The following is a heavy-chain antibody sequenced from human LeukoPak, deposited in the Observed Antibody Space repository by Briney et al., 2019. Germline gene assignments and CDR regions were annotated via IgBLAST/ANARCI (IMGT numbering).Heavy chain of an antibody. D-gene: IGHD3-22*01. CDR2: IYYSGST. CDR1: GGSISSYY. CDR3: ARGGYYDSSGYDIDY. Sequence: SETLSLTCTVSGGSISSYYWSWIRQPLGKGLEWIGYIYYSGSTNYNPSLKSRVTISVDTSKNQFSLKLSSVTAADTAVYYCARGGYYDSSGYDIDYWGQGTLVTVSS. V-gene: IGHV4-59*01. J-gene: IGHJ4*02.